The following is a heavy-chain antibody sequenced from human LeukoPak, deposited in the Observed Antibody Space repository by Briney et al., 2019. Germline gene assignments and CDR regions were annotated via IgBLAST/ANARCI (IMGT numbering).Heavy chain of an antibody. CDR1: GGSISSSSYY. D-gene: IGHD5-18*01. Sequence: SETLSLTCTVSGGSISSSSYYWGWIRQPPGKGLEWIGSIYYSGSTYYNPSLKSRVTISVDTSKNQFSLKLSSVTAADTAVYYCARHIGSGYSYGFFSMSNYFDYWGQGTLVTVSS. V-gene: IGHV4-39*01. J-gene: IGHJ4*02. CDR2: IYYSGST. CDR3: ARHIGSGYSYGFFSMSNYFDY.